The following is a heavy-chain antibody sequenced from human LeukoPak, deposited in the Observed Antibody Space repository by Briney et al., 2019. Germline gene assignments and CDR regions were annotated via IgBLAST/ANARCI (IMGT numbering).Heavy chain of an antibody. Sequence: PSETLSLTCAVYGASFSGYYWSWIRQPPGKGLEWIGEMKHSGSANYNPSLKSRVTISVDTSKNQFSLKLSSVTAADTAVYCCATSVIYAFDIWGQGTMVTVSS. D-gene: IGHD2-21*01. CDR2: MKHSGSA. CDR3: ATSVIYAFDI. V-gene: IGHV4-34*01. CDR1: GASFSGYY. J-gene: IGHJ3*02.